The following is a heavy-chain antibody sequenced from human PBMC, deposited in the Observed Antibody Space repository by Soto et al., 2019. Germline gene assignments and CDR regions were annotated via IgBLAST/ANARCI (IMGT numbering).Heavy chain of an antibody. J-gene: IGHJ5*02. CDR1: GFTFSSYS. CDR3: AKGGDSSSWGSWFDP. V-gene: IGHV3-23*01. D-gene: IGHD6-13*01. Sequence: GGSLRLSCAASGFTFSSYSMNWVRQAPGKVLGWVSVIDSGGSTYYADSVKGRFTISRDNSKNTLYLQMNSLRAEDTAVYYCAKGGDSSSWGSWFDPWGQGTLVTVSS. CDR2: IDSGGST.